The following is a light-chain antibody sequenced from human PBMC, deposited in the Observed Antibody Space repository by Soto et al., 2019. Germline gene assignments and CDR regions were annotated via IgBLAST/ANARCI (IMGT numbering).Light chain of an antibody. Sequence: AIRMTQSPSSFSASTGDRVTITCRASHEIRSHLAWYQQKPGKAPEFLMFDASTLQSGVPSRLSGSGSGTDFTLTISSLQSEDFATYYCQQYHSYPLTFGQGTKVE. J-gene: IGKJ1*01. V-gene: IGKV1-8*01. CDR1: HEIRSH. CDR3: QQYHSYPLT. CDR2: DAS.